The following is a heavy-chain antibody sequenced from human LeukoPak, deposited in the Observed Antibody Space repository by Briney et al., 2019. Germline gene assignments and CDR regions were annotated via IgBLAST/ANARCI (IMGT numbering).Heavy chain of an antibody. CDR2: INSDGSSA. V-gene: IGHV3-74*01. CDR3: AGDPRRVDRFRFRDIHYYYGMDV. CDR1: GFTFSTFW. J-gene: IGHJ6*02. Sequence: HPGGSLRLSCAASGFTFSTFWMHWVRQAPGKGLVWVSRINSDGSSASYADSVKGRFTISRDNAENTLYLQMNSLRAEDTAVYYCAGDPRRVDRFRFRDIHYYYGMDVWGQGTTVTVSS. D-gene: IGHD2-21*01.